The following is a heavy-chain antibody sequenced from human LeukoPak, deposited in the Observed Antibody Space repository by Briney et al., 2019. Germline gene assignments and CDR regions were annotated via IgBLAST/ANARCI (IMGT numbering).Heavy chain of an antibody. CDR2: INWNGGST. CDR3: AKGDCSITTCYAIFDS. CDR1: GFTFDDYG. V-gene: IGHV3-20*04. Sequence: GGSLRLSCSASGFTFDDYGMSWVRQAPGKGLEWVSGINWNGGSTGYADSVKGRFTISRDNAKNSLYLQMNSLRAEDTAVYYCAKGDCSITTCYAIFDSWGQGTLVTVFS. D-gene: IGHD2-2*01. J-gene: IGHJ4*02.